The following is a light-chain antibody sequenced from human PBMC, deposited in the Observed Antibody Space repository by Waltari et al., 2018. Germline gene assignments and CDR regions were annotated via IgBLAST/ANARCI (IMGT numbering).Light chain of an antibody. V-gene: IGLV1-44*01. Sequence: QSVLTQPPSASGTPGQRVIIFCSGSSSNIGSNTVNSYQQLPGTAPKLLMYSNTQRSSGVPDRFSGSKSGTSASLAIRGLQSEDEADYYCAAWDDNLSSPVFGGGTKLTVL. CDR2: SNT. CDR1: SSNIGSNT. CDR3: AAWDDNLSSPV. J-gene: IGLJ2*01.